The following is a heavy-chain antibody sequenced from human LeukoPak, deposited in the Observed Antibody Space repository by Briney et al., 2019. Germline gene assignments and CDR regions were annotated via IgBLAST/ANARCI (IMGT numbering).Heavy chain of an antibody. D-gene: IGHD6-13*01. CDR3: AREAYSSGWYPWFDP. CDR2: ISSSGSTI. J-gene: IGHJ5*02. Sequence: GGSLRLSCAASGFTFSDYYMSSIRQAPGKGLEWVSYISSSGSTIYYADSVKGRFTISRDNAKNSLYLQMNSLRAEDTAVYYCAREAYSSGWYPWFDPWGQGTLVTVSS. CDR1: GFTFSDYY. V-gene: IGHV3-11*01.